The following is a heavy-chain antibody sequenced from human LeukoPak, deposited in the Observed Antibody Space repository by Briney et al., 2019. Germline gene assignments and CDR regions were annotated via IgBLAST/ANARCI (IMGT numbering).Heavy chain of an antibody. Sequence: PGGSLRLSCAASGFTFSSYEMNWVRQAPGKGLEWVSYISSSGSTIYYADSVKGRFTISRDNAKNTLYLQMNSLGVEDTAVYYCAKGTFDWSFPLYFDSWGQGILVTVSS. J-gene: IGHJ4*02. CDR1: GFTFSSYE. CDR3: AKGTFDWSFPLYFDS. CDR2: ISSSGSTI. D-gene: IGHD3-9*01. V-gene: IGHV3-48*03.